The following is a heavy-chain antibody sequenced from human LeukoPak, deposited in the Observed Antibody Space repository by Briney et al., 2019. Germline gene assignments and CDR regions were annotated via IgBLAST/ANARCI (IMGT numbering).Heavy chain of an antibody. J-gene: IGHJ5*02. D-gene: IGHD3-22*01. V-gene: IGHV3-11*01. CDR1: GFTFSDYY. CDR2: ISSSGSTI. CDR3: ARDLEYYYDSGQVRWFDP. Sequence: PGGSLRLSCAASGFTFSDYYMSWIRQAPGMGPEWVSYISSSGSTIYYADSVKGRFTISRDNAKNSLYLQMNSLRAEDTAVYYCARDLEYYYDSGQVRWFDPWGQGTLVTVSS.